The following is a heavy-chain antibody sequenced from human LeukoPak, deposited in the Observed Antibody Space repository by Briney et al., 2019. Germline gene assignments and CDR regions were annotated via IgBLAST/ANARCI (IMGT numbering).Heavy chain of an antibody. D-gene: IGHD6-13*01. CDR1: GFTFSTYW. CDR3: ARVRGRGQQQLVQIGAFDI. V-gene: IGHV3-74*01. CDR2: INSDGSSS. Sequence: GGSLRLSCAASGFTFSTYWMHWVRQAPGRGLVWVSRINSDGSSSNYADSVKGRFTIFRDNAKNTLYLQMNSLTAEDTAVYYCARVRGRGQQQLVQIGAFDIWGQGTMVTVSS. J-gene: IGHJ3*02.